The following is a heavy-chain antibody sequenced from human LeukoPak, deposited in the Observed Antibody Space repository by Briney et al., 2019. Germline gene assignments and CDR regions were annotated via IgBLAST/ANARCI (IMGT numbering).Heavy chain of an antibody. CDR3: ARDKKSGESSEIDY. Sequence: GGSLRLSCAASGFTFSNYWVHWVRQAPGKGLVWVSRINRDGSTTKYVDSVKGRFTVSRDNAKNTLNLQMNSLRAEDTAVYYCARDKKSGESSEIDYWGQGTLVTVSS. D-gene: IGHD3-10*01. J-gene: IGHJ4*02. CDR2: INRDGSTT. V-gene: IGHV3-74*03. CDR1: GFTFSNYW.